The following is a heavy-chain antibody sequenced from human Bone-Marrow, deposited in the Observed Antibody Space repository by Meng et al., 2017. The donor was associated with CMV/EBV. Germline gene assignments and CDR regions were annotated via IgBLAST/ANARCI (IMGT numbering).Heavy chain of an antibody. Sequence: ASVKVSCKASGYTFTSYGISWVRQAPGQGLEWMGWISAYNGNTNYAQKLQGRVTMTTDTSTSTAYMELRSLRSDDTAVYYCAREGYSNYRGGGAWVFSQMGYDYYYGMDVWGQGTTVTVSS. CDR1: GYTFTSYG. CDR2: ISAYNGNT. V-gene: IGHV1-18*01. D-gene: IGHD4-11*01. CDR3: AREGYSNYRGGGAWVFSQMGYDYYYGMDV. J-gene: IGHJ6*02.